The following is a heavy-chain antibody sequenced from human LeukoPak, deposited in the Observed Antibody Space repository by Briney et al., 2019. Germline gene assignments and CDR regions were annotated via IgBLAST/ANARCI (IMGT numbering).Heavy chain of an antibody. CDR1: GFTFSSYW. Sequence: GGSLRLSRAASGFTFSSYWMNWARQAPGKGLEWVASINHNGNVNYYVDSVKGRFTISRDNAKNSLYLQMSNLRAEDAAVYFCARGGGLDVWGQGATVTVSS. CDR3: ARGGGLDV. D-gene: IGHD3-16*01. J-gene: IGHJ6*02. V-gene: IGHV3-7*03. CDR2: INHNGNVN.